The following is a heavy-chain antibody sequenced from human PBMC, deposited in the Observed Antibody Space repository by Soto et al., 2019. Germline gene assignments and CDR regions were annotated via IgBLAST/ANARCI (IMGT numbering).Heavy chain of an antibody. CDR2: ISYDGRNK. Sequence: QVQLVESGGGVVQPGRSLRLSCAASGFTFSTYGIHWVRQAPGKGLEWVAVISYDGRNKYSADSVKGRFTISRDNSKNTLYLQMNSLRAEDTAVYYCAKGRGPYYDYYGMDVWGQGTTVTVSS. CDR1: GFTFSTYG. CDR3: AKGRGPYYDYYGMDV. J-gene: IGHJ6*02. D-gene: IGHD3-10*01. V-gene: IGHV3-30*18.